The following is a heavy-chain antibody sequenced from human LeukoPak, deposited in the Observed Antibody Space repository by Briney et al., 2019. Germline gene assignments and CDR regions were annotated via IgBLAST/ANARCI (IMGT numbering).Heavy chain of an antibody. CDR1: GFTFSSYD. CDR3: ARRYFSGGSCVIDY. D-gene: IGHD2-15*01. V-gene: IGHV3-13*01. Sequence: GGSLRLSCAASGFTFSSYDMHWVRQATGKGLEWVSAIGTAGDTYYPGSVKGRFTISRENAKNSLYLQMNSLRAGDTAVYYCARRYFSGGSCVIDYWGQGTLVTVSS. CDR2: IGTAGDT. J-gene: IGHJ4*02.